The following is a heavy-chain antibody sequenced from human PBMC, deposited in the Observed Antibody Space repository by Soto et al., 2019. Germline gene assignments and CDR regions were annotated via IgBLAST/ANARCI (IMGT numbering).Heavy chain of an antibody. Sequence: SETLSLTCTVSGGSISSYYWSWIRQPPGKGLEWIGYIYYSGSTNYNPSLKSRVTMTKDTSTSTVYMELNSLTSEDTAVYYCARDQSWHDLVWWFDPWGQGTLVTVSS. J-gene: IGHJ5*02. CDR1: GGSISSYY. CDR2: IYYSGST. CDR3: ARDQSWHDLVWWFDP. V-gene: IGHV4-59*01. D-gene: IGHD1-1*01.